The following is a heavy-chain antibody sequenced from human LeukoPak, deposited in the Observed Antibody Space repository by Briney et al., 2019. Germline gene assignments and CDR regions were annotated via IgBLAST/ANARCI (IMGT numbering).Heavy chain of an antibody. Sequence: ASVKVSCKASGYTFTSYGISWVRQAPGQGLEWMGWISAYNGNTNYAQKLQGRVTMTTGTSTSTAYMELRSLRSDDTAVYYCARDLGYSGYDSVIDYWGQGTLVTVSS. CDR2: ISAYNGNT. V-gene: IGHV1-18*04. J-gene: IGHJ4*02. CDR3: ARDLGYSGYDSVIDY. CDR1: GYTFTSYG. D-gene: IGHD5-12*01.